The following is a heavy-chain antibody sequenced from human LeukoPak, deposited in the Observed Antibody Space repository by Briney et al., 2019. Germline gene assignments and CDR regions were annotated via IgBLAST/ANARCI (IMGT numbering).Heavy chain of an antibody. Sequence: AASVKVSCTASGYTFTGYYMHWVRQAPGQGLEWMGWINPNSGGTNYAQKFQGRVTMTGDTSISTAYMELSRLRSDDTAVYYCARDLSLAVPVQGYWGQGTLVTVSS. CDR3: ARDLSLAVPVQGY. CDR2: INPNSGGT. D-gene: IGHD6-19*01. V-gene: IGHV1-2*02. CDR1: GYTFTGYY. J-gene: IGHJ4*02.